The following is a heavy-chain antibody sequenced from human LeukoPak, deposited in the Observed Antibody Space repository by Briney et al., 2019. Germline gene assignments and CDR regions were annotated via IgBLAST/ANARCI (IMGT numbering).Heavy chain of an antibody. CDR1: GFTFSNYD. Sequence: PGGTLRLSCGASGFTFSNYDRSWVRQAPGKGLEWVPGISCIGSTYYEDSVKSRFTISIDNSKNTLYLQLNSLRADDTALYYCAKVSLGRRYDDAFDIWGQATMVTVS. V-gene: IGHV3-23*01. J-gene: IGHJ3*02. CDR3: AKVSLGRRYDDAFDI. CDR2: ISCIGST. D-gene: IGHD1-1*01.